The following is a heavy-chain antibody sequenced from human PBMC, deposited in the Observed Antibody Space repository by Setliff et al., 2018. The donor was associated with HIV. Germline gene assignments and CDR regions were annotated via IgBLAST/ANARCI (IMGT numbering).Heavy chain of an antibody. CDR3: VRANIYSDAFDI. D-gene: IGHD2-21*01. CDR1: GYSFTTYS. J-gene: IGHJ3*02. CDR2: ISSNTGNP. Sequence: GASVKVSCKASGYSFTTYSLNWVRQVPGQGVEWMGWISSNTGNPTYAQDFTGRFVFSLDTSVNTAYMQITTLKAEDSAVYYCVRANIYSDAFDIWGQGTMVTVSS. V-gene: IGHV7-4-1*02.